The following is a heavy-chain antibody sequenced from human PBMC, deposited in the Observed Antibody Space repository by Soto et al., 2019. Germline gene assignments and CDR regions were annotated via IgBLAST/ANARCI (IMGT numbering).Heavy chain of an antibody. CDR1: GYSFTSYW. CDR3: ARLVKSSSEYYYYYGMDV. Sequence: PGESLKISCKGSGYSFTSYWISWVRQMPGKGLEWMGRIDPSDSYTNYSPSFQGHVTISADKSISTAYLQWSSLKASDTAMHYRARLVKSSSEYYYYYGMDVWGQGTTVTVSS. J-gene: IGHJ6*02. CDR2: IDPSDSYT. D-gene: IGHD6-6*01. V-gene: IGHV5-10-1*01.